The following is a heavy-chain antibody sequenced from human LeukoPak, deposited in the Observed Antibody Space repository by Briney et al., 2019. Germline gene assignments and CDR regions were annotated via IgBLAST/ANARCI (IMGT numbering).Heavy chain of an antibody. D-gene: IGHD3-16*01. J-gene: IGHJ4*02. Sequence: GGSLRLSCAASGVRIFGGTWMHWVRPAPGKGLVWVSHINGAGTTTSFADSVRGRFTISRDNTQGMVYLQMNSLRVEDTAMYYCATDGGYGLTYWGQGTLVTVSS. CDR1: GVRIFGGTW. V-gene: IGHV3-74*01. CDR2: INGAGTTT. CDR3: ATDGGYGLTY.